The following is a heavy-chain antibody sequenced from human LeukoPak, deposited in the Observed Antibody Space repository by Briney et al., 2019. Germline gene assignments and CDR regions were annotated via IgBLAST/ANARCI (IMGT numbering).Heavy chain of an antibody. CDR3: AKVKSGYYTHFDY. D-gene: IGHD3-22*01. J-gene: IGHJ4*02. Sequence: PGGSLRLSCAASGFTFSNYGFHWVRQAPGKGLEWAAFIRYDGSNKYYADSVKGRFTISRDNSKNTLCLQMNSLRAEDTAVYYCAKVKSGYYTHFDYWGQGTLVTVSS. V-gene: IGHV3-30*02. CDR2: IRYDGSNK. CDR1: GFTFSNYG.